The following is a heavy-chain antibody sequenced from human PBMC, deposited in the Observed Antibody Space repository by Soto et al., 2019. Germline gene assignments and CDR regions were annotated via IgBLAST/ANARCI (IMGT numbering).Heavy chain of an antibody. Sequence: QEKLVESGGGVVQPGRSLRLSCAASGFTFSAYGMHWVRQAPGKGLEWVTVISYDGSSKYYADSVKGRFIVSRDNSKNTLYLQMNSLRPEDTAVYYFAKVTFSGDYYYSYGMDVWGQGTTVTVSS. CDR2: ISYDGSSK. CDR3: AKVTFSGDYYYSYGMDV. V-gene: IGHV3-30*18. CDR1: GFTFSAYG. D-gene: IGHD1-26*01. J-gene: IGHJ6*02.